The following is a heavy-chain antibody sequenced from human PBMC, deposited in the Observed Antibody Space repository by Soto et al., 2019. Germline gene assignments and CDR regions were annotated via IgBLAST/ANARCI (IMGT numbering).Heavy chain of an antibody. Sequence: EVQLEESGGGLIQPGGSLRLSCAASGFTVNTNYMNWVRQAPGKGLEWVSVMYSGGRTFYADSVKGRFTISRDNSKNTLDLQMDSLSAEDTGVYYCARVGVIVPTDAFDIWGQGTMVTVSS. CDR2: MYSGGRT. D-gene: IGHD3-16*02. CDR1: GFTVNTNY. CDR3: ARVGVIVPTDAFDI. J-gene: IGHJ3*02. V-gene: IGHV3-53*01.